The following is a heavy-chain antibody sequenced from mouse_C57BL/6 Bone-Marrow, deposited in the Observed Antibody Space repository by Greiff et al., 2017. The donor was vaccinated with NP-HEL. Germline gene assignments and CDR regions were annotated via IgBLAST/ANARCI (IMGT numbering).Heavy chain of an antibody. CDR2: IDPENGDT. CDR3: TRSYGWFAY. Sequence: QLKQSGAELVRPGASVKLSCTASGFNIKDDYMHWVKQRPEQGLEWIGWIDPENGDTEYASKFQGKATITADTSSNTAYLQLSSLTSEDTAVYYCTRSYGWFAYWGQGTLVTVSA. D-gene: IGHD1-1*01. V-gene: IGHV14-4*01. CDR1: GFNIKDDY. J-gene: IGHJ3*01.